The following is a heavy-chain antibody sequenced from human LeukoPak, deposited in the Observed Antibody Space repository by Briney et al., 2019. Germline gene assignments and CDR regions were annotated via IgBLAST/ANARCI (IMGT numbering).Heavy chain of an antibody. CDR1: GYTFTSYD. J-gene: IGHJ4*02. D-gene: IGHD6-19*01. CDR3: GRGLRWLVRGGGY. Sequence: GASVKVSCKASGYTFTSYDINWVRQATGQGLEWMGWMNPNSGNTGYAQKFQGRDTMTRNTSISTAYMELSSLRSEDTAVYYWGRGLRWLVRGGGYWGQGTLVTVSS. V-gene: IGHV1-8*01. CDR2: MNPNSGNT.